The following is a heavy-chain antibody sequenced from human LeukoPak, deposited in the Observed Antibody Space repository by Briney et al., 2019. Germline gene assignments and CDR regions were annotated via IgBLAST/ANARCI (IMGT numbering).Heavy chain of an antibody. CDR1: GGSINSYY. D-gene: IGHD5-12*01. CDR3: ARLDSGYGKYYFDY. J-gene: IGHJ4*02. Sequence: PSETLSLTCTVSGGSINSYYWSWIRKPPGKGLEWIGYIYHRGSTNYNSSLKSRVSISVDTSKNQFCLKLTFVTAADTAVYYCARLDSGYGKYYFDYWGQGTLVTVSS. V-gene: IGHV4-59*08. CDR2: IYHRGST.